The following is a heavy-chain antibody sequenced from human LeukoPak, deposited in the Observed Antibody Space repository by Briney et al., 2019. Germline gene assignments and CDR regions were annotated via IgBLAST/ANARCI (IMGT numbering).Heavy chain of an antibody. Sequence: GGSLRLSCAASGFTFSTYGMNWVRQAPGEGLEWVSYITVSGTTKYYADSVKGRFTVSRDNAKNSLYLQMNSLRAEDTAVYYCASELGVRYSSGRFPSNVLNWGEGTLVTVSS. D-gene: IGHD6-19*01. CDR1: GFTFSTYG. V-gene: IGHV3-48*03. J-gene: IGHJ4*02. CDR2: ITVSGTTK. CDR3: ASELGVRYSSGRFPSNVLN.